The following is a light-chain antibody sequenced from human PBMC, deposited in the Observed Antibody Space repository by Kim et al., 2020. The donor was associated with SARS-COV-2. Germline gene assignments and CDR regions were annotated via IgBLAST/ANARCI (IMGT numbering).Light chain of an antibody. CDR3: QQYGRSPRT. CDR1: HSTSRSY. V-gene: IGKV3-20*01. Sequence: SPEKSATLSCRAQHSTSRSYLAWYQQKPGQAPRLLIYGAASRATGIPDRFSGSGSRTDFTLTISRLEPEDFAVYYGQQYGRSPRTFGQGTKVDIK. CDR2: GAA. J-gene: IGKJ1*01.